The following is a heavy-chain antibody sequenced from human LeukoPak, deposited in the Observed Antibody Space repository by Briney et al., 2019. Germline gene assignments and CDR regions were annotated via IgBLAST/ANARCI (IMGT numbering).Heavy chain of an antibody. CDR3: AKFSPTPLLSYYYYGMDV. V-gene: IGHV3-23*01. J-gene: IGHJ6*02. CDR1: GITLSSFA. Sequence: GGSLRLSCAASGITLSSFAMSWVRQAPGTGLEWVSCFSGSGGSIYYADSVKGRFTISRDNSKNTLYLQMNSLRAEDTAVYYCAKFSPTPLLSYYYYGMDVWGQGTTVTVSS. CDR2: FSGSGGSI.